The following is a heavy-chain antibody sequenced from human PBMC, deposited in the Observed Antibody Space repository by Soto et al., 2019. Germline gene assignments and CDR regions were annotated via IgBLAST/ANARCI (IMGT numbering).Heavy chain of an antibody. CDR2: VSTNGAT. CDR1: DDFISSYY. D-gene: IGHD3-9*01. V-gene: IGHV4-4*07. Sequence: SETLSLTCTVSDDFISSYYWNWIRQPAGKGLEWIGRVSTNGATNYNPSLESRVTMSVDTSKNQFSLKLTSVTAADTAVYFCARADYEILAGSYAMDVWGQGTTVTVSS. J-gene: IGHJ6*02. CDR3: ARADYEILAGSYAMDV.